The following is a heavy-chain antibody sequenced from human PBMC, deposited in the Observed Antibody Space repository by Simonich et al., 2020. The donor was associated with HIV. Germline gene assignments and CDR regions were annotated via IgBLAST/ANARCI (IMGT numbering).Heavy chain of an antibody. CDR3: ARDLRIFGVVSPPDY. CDR1: GFTFSSYG. CDR2: IWYEGSTK. J-gene: IGHJ4*02. V-gene: IGHV3-33*01. D-gene: IGHD3-3*01. Sequence: QVQLVESGGGVVQPGTSLRLSWAASGFTFSSYGMHWVRQAPGRGLDWVAFIWYEGSTKYYTDSVKGRFTISRDNSKNTLYLQMNSLRAEDTAVYYCARDLRIFGVVSPPDYWGQGTLVTVSS.